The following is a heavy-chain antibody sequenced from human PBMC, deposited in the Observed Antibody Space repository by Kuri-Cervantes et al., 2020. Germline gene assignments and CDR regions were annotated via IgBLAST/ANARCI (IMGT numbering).Heavy chain of an antibody. CDR3: ARDLSGVETYYDFLGYYYGMDV. CDR1: GYTFTSYY. V-gene: IGHV1-46*01. CDR2: INPSGGST. D-gene: IGHD3-3*01. J-gene: IGHJ6*02. Sequence: ASVKVSCKASGYTFTSYYTHWVRQAPGQGLEWMGIINPSGGSTSYAQKFQGRVTMTRDTSTSTVYMELSSLRSEDTAVYYCARDLSGVETYYDFLGYYYGMDVWGQGTTVTVSS.